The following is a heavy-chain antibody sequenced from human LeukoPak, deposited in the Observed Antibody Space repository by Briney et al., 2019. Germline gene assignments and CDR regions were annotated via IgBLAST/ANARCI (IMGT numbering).Heavy chain of an antibody. D-gene: IGHD2/OR15-2a*01. CDR2: ISSSSDYI. CDR1: GFTFSSYN. CDR3: ARGKTSQNIVTRKTYNWFDP. V-gene: IGHV3-21*01. J-gene: IGHJ5*02. Sequence: PGGSLRLPCAASGFTFSSYNMNWVRQAPGKGLEWVSSISSSSDYIYYADSVKGRFTISRDNAKNSLYLQMKSLRAEDTAVYYCARGKTSQNIVTRKTYNWFDPWGQGTLVTVSS.